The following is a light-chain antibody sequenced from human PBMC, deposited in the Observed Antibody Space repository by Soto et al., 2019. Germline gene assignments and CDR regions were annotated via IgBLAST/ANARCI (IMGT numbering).Light chain of an antibody. Sequence: DIQMTQSPSAMSAYVGDRVTITCRASQDISNYLVWFQQKPGKVPKRLIYAASSFQSVVPSRFIGSGSGTEFTLTISSLQPEDFATYYCLQHITYPFTFGPGTKVDFK. CDR1: QDISNY. J-gene: IGKJ3*01. V-gene: IGKV1-17*03. CDR3: LQHITYPFT. CDR2: AAS.